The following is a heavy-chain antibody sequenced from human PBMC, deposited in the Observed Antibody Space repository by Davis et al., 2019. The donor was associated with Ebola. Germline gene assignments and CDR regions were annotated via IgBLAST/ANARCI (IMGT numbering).Heavy chain of an antibody. CDR2: IDHSGST. CDR3: ASRSNTWRGWFGP. CDR1: GYYITSGYH. J-gene: IGHJ5*02. V-gene: IGHV4-38-2*02. Sequence: MPGGSLRLSCTVSGYYITSGYHWGWMRQPPGKGLEWIGIIDHSGSTYYNPSLKSRITLFVDTSKNQFSLRLSSVTAADTAAYYCASRSNTWRGWFGPWGQGTLVTVSS. D-gene: IGHD6-13*01.